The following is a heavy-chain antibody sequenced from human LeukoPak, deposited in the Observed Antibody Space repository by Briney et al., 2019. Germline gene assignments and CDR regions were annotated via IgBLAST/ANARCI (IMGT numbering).Heavy chain of an antibody. D-gene: IGHD2-2*01. Sequence: SETLSLTCTVSGGSISSYYWSWIRQPPGKGLEWIGFIFYSGSTNYSPSLKSRVTISVDTSKNQFSLKLSSVTAADTAVYYCARSKSAIVVVPAAKNYYYMDVWGKGITVTVSS. V-gene: IGHV4-59*08. CDR2: IFYSGST. CDR3: ARSKSAIVVVPAAKNYYYMDV. J-gene: IGHJ6*03. CDR1: GGSISSYY.